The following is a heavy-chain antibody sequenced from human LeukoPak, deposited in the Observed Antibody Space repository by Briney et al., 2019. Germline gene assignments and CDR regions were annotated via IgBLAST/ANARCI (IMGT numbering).Heavy chain of an antibody. V-gene: IGHV3-9*01. D-gene: IGHD1-1*01. J-gene: IGHJ4*02. CDR2: ISWNSGSM. CDR3: AASWTEVY. Sequence: GGSLRLSCVASGLKFDDYAMQWVREAPGKGLEWVSGISWNSGSMAYAESVRGRFTISRDNAKNSLYLQMNSLRLEDTAFYYCAASWTEVYWGQGILVTVSS. CDR1: GLKFDDYA.